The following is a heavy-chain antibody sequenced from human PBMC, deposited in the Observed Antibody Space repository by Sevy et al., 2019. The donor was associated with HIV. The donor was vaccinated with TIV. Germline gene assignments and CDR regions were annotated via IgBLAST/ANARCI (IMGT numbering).Heavy chain of an antibody. CDR3: ARPSSLYYYYAMDV. J-gene: IGHJ6*02. V-gene: IGHV4-39*01. Sequence: SETLSLTCIVSGGSISSDSYYWGWIRQPPGKGLGWIGSIYYTGSTYYNPSLKSRVTISSDTSKNQFSLRLSSVTAADTALYFCARPSSLYYYYAMDVWGQGTTVTVSS. CDR1: GGSISSDSYY. CDR2: IYYTGST. D-gene: IGHD3-10*01.